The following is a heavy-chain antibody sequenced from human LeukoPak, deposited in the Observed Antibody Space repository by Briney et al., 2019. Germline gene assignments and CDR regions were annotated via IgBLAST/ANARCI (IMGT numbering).Heavy chain of an antibody. CDR1: GGSISSSSYY. J-gene: IGHJ5*02. D-gene: IGHD3-10*01. Sequence: SETLSLTCTVSGGSISSSSYYWGWIRQPPGKGLEWIGSIYYSGSTYYNPSLKSRVTISVDTSKNQFSLKLSSVTAADTAVYYCARDGGYYGRWFDPWGQGTLVTVSS. CDR3: ARDGGYYGRWFDP. V-gene: IGHV4-39*07. CDR2: IYYSGST.